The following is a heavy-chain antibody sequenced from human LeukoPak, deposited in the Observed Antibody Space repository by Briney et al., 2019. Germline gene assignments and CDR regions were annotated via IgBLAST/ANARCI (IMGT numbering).Heavy chain of an antibody. CDR1: GFTFSSYA. J-gene: IGHJ5*02. D-gene: IGHD6-13*01. CDR2: ISGSGGST. V-gene: IGHV3-23*01. CDR3: AKTNRGVAAAGTFDP. Sequence: QPGGSLRLSCAASGFTFSSYAMSWVRQAPGKGLEWVSAISGSGGSTYYAGSVKGRFTISRDTSKNTLYLQMNSLRAEDTAVYYCAKTNRGVAAAGTFDPWGQGTLVTVSS.